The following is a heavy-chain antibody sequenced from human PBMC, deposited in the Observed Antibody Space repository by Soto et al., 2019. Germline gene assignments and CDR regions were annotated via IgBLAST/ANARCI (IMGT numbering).Heavy chain of an antibody. D-gene: IGHD3-22*01. Sequence: SVKVSCKASGGTFNRHGISWVRQAPGQGLEWMGGTTPVFGTPKYAQEFQGRVTVSVDKSTSTAYMELSSLRSEDTAMYYCARGLSDGFITYFDFYVMDVWGQGTAVTVSS. V-gene: IGHV1-69*06. CDR3: ARGLSDGFITYFDFYVMDV. J-gene: IGHJ6*02. CDR1: GGTFNRHG. CDR2: TTPVFGTP.